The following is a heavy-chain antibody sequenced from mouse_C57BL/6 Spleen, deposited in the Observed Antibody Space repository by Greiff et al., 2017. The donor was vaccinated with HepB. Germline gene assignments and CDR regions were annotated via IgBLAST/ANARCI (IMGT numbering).Heavy chain of an antibody. Sequence: QVQLQQSGAELMKPGASVKLSCKATGYTFTGYWIEWVKQRPGHGLEWIGEILPGSGSTNYNEKFKGKATFTADTSSNTAYMQLSSLTTEDAAIYYCARGDFDYYGSSYNYFDYWGQGTTLTVSS. J-gene: IGHJ2*01. V-gene: IGHV1-9*01. D-gene: IGHD1-1*01. CDR1: GYTFTGYW. CDR3: ARGDFDYYGSSYNYFDY. CDR2: ILPGSGST.